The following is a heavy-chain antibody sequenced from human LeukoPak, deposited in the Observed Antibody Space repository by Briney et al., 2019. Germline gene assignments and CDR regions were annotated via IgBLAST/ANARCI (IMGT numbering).Heavy chain of an antibody. Sequence: ASVKVSCKASGYTFTSYGISWVRQAPGQGLEWMGWISPYNGDTKYAQNLQGRVTMTTDTSTSTAYMELRSLRSDDTAVYFCARDPQKTSNWYARGAFDYWGQGTLVTVSS. CDR2: ISPYNGDT. CDR3: ARDPQKTSNWYARGAFDY. CDR1: GYTFTSYG. V-gene: IGHV1-18*01. D-gene: IGHD1-26*01. J-gene: IGHJ4*02.